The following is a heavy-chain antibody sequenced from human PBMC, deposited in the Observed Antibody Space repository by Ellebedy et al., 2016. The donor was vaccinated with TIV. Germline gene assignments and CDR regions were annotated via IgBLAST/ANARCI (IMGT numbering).Heavy chain of an antibody. J-gene: IGHJ6*02. CDR3: ARDYGAYYYYYGMDV. D-gene: IGHD4/OR15-4a*01. V-gene: IGHV3-11*01. CDR1: GFTFSDYY. CDR2: ISSSGSTI. Sequence: GESLKISCAASGFTFSDYYMSWIRQAPGKGLEWVSYISSSGSTIYYADSVKGRFTISRDNAKNSLYLQMNSLRAEDTAVYYCARDYGAYYYYYGMDVWGQGTTVTVSS.